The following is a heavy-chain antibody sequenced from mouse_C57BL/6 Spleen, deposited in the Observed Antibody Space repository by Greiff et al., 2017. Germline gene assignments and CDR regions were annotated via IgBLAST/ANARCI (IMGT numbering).Heavy chain of an antibody. CDR2: IRSKSNNYAT. D-gene: IGHD1-1*02. Sequence: EVKLEESGGGLVQPKGSLKLSCAASGFSFNTYAMNWVRQAPGKGLEWVARIRSKSNNYATYYADSVKDRFTISRDDSESMLYLQMNNLKTEDTAMYYCVRDPRYGGDAMDDWGQGTSVTVAS. V-gene: IGHV10-1*01. CDR3: VRDPRYGGDAMDD. J-gene: IGHJ4*01. CDR1: GFSFNTYA.